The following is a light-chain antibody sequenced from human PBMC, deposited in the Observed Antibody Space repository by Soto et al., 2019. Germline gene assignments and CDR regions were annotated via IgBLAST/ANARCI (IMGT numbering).Light chain of an antibody. Sequence: DVVVAQFQGSLASSLGERATVNCKSSQCVLYNSNKKNYLAWYQQKPGQPPKLLIYWACTRESGVPDRFSVSGSGTDFTLTSSPLQAEDVVVHSSKEYYTNPLNFGGGTKVDIK. V-gene: IGKV4-1*01. CDR3: KEYYTNPLN. J-gene: IGKJ4*01. CDR1: QCVLYNSNKKNY. CDR2: WAC.